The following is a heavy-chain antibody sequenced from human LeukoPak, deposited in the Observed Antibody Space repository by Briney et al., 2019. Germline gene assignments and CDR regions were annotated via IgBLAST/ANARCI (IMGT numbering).Heavy chain of an antibody. CDR3: VKGGYSYGYLFDY. CDR1: AFTFEDYA. CDR2: ISWKSDTI. J-gene: IGHJ4*02. Sequence: PGRSLRLSCAVSAFTFEDYAMHWVRHAPGKGLEWVSGISWKSDTIDYADSVKGRFTISRDNAKNSLYLQMNSLRAGDMALYYCVKGGYSYGYLFDYWGQGTLVTVSS. V-gene: IGHV3-9*03. D-gene: IGHD5-18*01.